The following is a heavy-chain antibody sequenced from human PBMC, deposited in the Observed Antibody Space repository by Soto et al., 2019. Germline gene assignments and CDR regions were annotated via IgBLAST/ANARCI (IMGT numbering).Heavy chain of an antibody. D-gene: IGHD1-26*01. V-gene: IGHV6-1*01. Sequence: SQTLSLTCVISGDSVSSNSATWNWIRQSPSRGLEWLGRTYYRSKWYNDYAVSVRSRITISPDTSKNQFSLQLNSVTPEDAAVYYCARDHRRAKYGLDVWGQGTTVTVSS. CDR1: GDSVSSNSAT. CDR3: ARDHRRAKYGLDV. J-gene: IGHJ6*02. CDR2: TYYRSKWYN.